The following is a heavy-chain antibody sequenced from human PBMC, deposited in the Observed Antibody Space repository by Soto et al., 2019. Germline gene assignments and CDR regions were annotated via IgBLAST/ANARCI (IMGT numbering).Heavy chain of an antibody. CDR1: GYTFTSYC. V-gene: IGHV1-18*01. J-gene: IGHJ6*02. Sequence: GASGKVCCKASGYTFTSYCISWVRQAPGQGLEWMGWISAYNGNTNYAQKLQGRVTMTTDTSTSTAYMELRSLRSDDTAVYYCARDGLSRDFWSGYYYYGMDVWGQGTTVTVSS. CDR2: ISAYNGNT. D-gene: IGHD3-3*01. CDR3: ARDGLSRDFWSGYYYYGMDV.